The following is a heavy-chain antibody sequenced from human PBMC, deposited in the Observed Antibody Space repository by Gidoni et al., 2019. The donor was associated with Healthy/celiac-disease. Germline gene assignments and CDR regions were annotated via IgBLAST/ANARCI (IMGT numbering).Heavy chain of an antibody. CDR3: ASHTTYYYDSSGYFSEAFDI. CDR1: GFTVSSNY. Sequence: EVQLVESGGGLVQPGGSLRLSCAASGFTVSSNYMSWVRQAPGKGLEWVPVIYSGGSTYYADSVKGRFTISRHNSKNTLYLQMNSLRAEDTAVYYCASHTTYYYDSSGYFSEAFDIWGQGTMVTVSS. D-gene: IGHD3-22*01. V-gene: IGHV3-53*04. J-gene: IGHJ3*02. CDR2: IYSGGST.